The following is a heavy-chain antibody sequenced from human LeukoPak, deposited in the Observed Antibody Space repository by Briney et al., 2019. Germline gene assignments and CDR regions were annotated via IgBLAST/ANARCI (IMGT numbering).Heavy chain of an antibody. CDR1: GFTFSSCA. D-gene: IGHD5-12*01. CDR3: ARDIELST. Sequence: GGSLRLSCAASGFTFSSCAMSWVRHAPGKGLECVSAISGTGSSTYSADSVKGGFTISRDNSKNTLTLQMNSLRVEDTAIYYCARDIELSTWGLGTLVTVSS. J-gene: IGHJ3*01. CDR2: ISGTGSST. V-gene: IGHV3-23*01.